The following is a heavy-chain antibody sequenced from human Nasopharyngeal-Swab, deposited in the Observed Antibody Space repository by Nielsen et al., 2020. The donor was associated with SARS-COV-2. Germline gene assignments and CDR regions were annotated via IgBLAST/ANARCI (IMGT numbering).Heavy chain of an antibody. CDR1: GGSISSSNR. Sequence: SETLSLTCAVSGGSISSSNRWSWVRQPPGKGLEWIGEIYHSGSTNYNPSLKSRVTISVDKSKNQFSLKLSSVTAADTAVYYCARDGSSGWYFDYWGQGTLVTVSS. CDR3: ARDGSSGWYFDY. D-gene: IGHD6-19*01. CDR2: IYHSGST. V-gene: IGHV4-4*02. J-gene: IGHJ4*02.